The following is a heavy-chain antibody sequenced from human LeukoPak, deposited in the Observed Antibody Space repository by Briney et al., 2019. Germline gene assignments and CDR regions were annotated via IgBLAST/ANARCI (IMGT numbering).Heavy chain of an antibody. D-gene: IGHD7-27*01. V-gene: IGHV1-58*01. Sequence: SVKVSCKTSGFTFSRSAVQWVRQARGQGREWIGWIGVGGGNTNYAQRFQDRVTITRDMSTRTAYMEVSSLRSEDTAVYYCANRGYDAFDIWGQGTMVTVSS. CDR3: ANRGYDAFDI. CDR2: IGVGGGNT. CDR1: GFTFSRSA. J-gene: IGHJ3*02.